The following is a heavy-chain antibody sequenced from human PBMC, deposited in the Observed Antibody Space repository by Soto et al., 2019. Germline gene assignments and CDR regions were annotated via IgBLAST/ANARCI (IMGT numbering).Heavy chain of an antibody. CDR2: ISGSGGST. V-gene: IGHV3-23*01. Sequence: PGGSLRLSCAASGFTFSSYAMSWVRQAPGKGLEWVSAISGSGGSTYYAGSVKGRFTISRDNSKNTLYQQMNSLRAEDTAVYYCAKARVRGVIFYYGMDVCGQGTTVTVSS. CDR3: AKARVRGVIFYYGMDV. D-gene: IGHD3-10*01. J-gene: IGHJ6*02. CDR1: GFTFSSYA.